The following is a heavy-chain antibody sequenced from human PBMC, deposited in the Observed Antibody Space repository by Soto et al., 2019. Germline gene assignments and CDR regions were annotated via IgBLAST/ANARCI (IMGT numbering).Heavy chain of an antibody. V-gene: IGHV3-21*01. J-gene: IGHJ4*02. D-gene: IGHD2-15*01. CDR2: ISSSSSYI. Sequence: GGSLRLSCAASGFTFSSYAMSWVRQAPGKGLEWVSTISSSSSYIYYADSVKGRFTISRDNAKNSLYLQMNSLRAEDTAVYYCARDQGVAATHYWGQGTLVTVSS. CDR3: ARDQGVAATHY. CDR1: GFTFSSYA.